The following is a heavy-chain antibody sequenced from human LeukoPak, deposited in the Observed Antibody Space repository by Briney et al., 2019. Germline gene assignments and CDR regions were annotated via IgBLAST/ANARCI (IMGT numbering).Heavy chain of an antibody. J-gene: IGHJ4*02. CDR3: AKDMGYCSSATCYGLDY. V-gene: IGHV3-23*01. CDR2: ISGSGGST. D-gene: IGHD2-2*01. Sequence: GGSLRLSCAASGFTFSSYAMSWVRQAPGKGLEWVSAISGSGGSTYYADSVKGRFTISRDNSKNTLFLQMNSLRAEDTAVYYCAKDMGYCSSATCYGLDYWGQGTLVTVSS. CDR1: GFTFSSYA.